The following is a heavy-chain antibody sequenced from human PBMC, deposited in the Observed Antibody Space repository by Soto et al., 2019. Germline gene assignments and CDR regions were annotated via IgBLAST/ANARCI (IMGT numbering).Heavy chain of an antibody. Sequence: EVQLVESGGGLVQPGGSLKLSCAASGFTFSGSAMHWVRQASGKGLEWVGRIRSKANSYATAYAASVKGRFTISRDDSKNTAYLQTNSLKTEDTAVYYCTRQGPSGLGYYGMDVWGQGTTVTVSS. D-gene: IGHD3-10*01. CDR1: GFTFSGSA. J-gene: IGHJ6*02. CDR3: TRQGPSGLGYYGMDV. V-gene: IGHV3-73*02. CDR2: IRSKANSYAT.